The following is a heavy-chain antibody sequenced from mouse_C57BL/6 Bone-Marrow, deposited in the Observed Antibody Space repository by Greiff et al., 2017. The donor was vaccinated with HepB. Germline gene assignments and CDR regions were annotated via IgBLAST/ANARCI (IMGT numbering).Heavy chain of an antibody. Sequence: EVKLVESGGGLVKPGGSLKLSCAASGFTFSDYGMHWVRQAPEKGLEWVAYISSGSSTIYYADTVKGRFTISRDNAKNTVFLQMTSLRSEDTAMYYCARHYYGSSYWFAYWGQGTLVTVSA. CDR2: ISSGSSTI. J-gene: IGHJ3*01. V-gene: IGHV5-17*01. D-gene: IGHD1-1*01. CDR1: GFTFSDYG. CDR3: ARHYYGSSYWFAY.